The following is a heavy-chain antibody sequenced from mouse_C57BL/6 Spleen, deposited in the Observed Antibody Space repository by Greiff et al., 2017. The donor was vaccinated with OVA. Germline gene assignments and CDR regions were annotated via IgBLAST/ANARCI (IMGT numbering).Heavy chain of an antibody. V-gene: IGHV1-80*01. J-gene: IGHJ1*03. D-gene: IGHD1-1*01. CDR2: IYPGDGDT. CDR3: ARSLYYGSSTGYFDV. CDR1: GYAFSSYW. Sequence: QVQLQQSGAELVKPGASVKISCKAPGYAFSSYWMNWVKQRPGKGLEWIGQIYPGDGDTNYNGKFKGKATLTADKSSSTAYMQLSSLTSEDSAVYFCARSLYYGSSTGYFDVWGTGTTVTVSS.